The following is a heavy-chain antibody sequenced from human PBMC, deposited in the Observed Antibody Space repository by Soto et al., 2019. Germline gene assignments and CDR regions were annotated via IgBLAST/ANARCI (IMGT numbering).Heavy chain of an antibody. J-gene: IGHJ4*02. CDR1: GFIFSNHG. D-gene: IGHD6-13*01. V-gene: IGHV3-23*01. Sequence: SGGSLSLSCAASGFIFSNHGLSWVRQVPGRGLEWVSGISGGGNLIYYADSVRGRLTMSRDNSKNTLYLQMNSLRAEDTAVYYCAKKVAAGPFDYWGQGTLVTVSS. CDR3: AKKVAAGPFDY. CDR2: ISGGGNLI.